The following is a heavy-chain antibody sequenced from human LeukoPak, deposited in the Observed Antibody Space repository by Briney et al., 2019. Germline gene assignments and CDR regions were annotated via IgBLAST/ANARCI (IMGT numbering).Heavy chain of an antibody. J-gene: IGHJ6*03. D-gene: IGHD6-13*01. CDR1: GFTFSSYG. CDR2: ITSSSSYI. CDR3: AREDSSSWFTYYYYYYMDV. Sequence: GGSLRLSCAASGFTFSSYGMNWVRQAPGKGLEWVSSITSSSSYIYYADSVKGRFTISRDNAKNSLYLQMNSLRAEDTAVYYCAREDSSSWFTYYYYYYMDVWGKGTTVTVSS. V-gene: IGHV3-21*01.